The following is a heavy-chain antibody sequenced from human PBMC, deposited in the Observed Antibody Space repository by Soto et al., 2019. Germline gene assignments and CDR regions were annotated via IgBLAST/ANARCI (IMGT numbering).Heavy chain of an antibody. CDR1: GFTFSSYD. CDR2: IGTAGDT. V-gene: IGHV3-13*01. D-gene: IGHD2-8*01. J-gene: IGHJ6*02. Sequence: SLRLSCAASGFTFSSYDMHWVRQATGKGLEWVSAIGTAGDTYYPGSVKGRFTISRENAKNSLYLQMNSLRAGDTAVYYCARDHCTNGVCNYGMDVWGQGTTVTVSS. CDR3: ARDHCTNGVCNYGMDV.